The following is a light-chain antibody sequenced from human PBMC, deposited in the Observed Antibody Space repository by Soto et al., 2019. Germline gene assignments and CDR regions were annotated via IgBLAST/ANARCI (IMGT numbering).Light chain of an antibody. V-gene: IGKV3-11*01. J-gene: IGKJ2*01. CDR3: QQRSNWASYT. CDR1: QSVSSY. Sequence: EIVLTQSPATLSLSPGERATLSCRASQSVSSYLAWYQQKPGQAPRLLIYDASNRATGIPARFSGSGSGTDFTLTISSLEPEDFAVYYCQQRSNWASYTCGQGTKLEIK. CDR2: DAS.